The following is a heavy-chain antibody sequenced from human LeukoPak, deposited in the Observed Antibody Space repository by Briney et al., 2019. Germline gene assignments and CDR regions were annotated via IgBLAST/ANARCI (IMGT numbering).Heavy chain of an antibody. CDR1: GFTFSSYA. CDR2: ISYDGSNK. CDR3: ARDEAAGLDY. V-gene: IGHV3-30-3*01. J-gene: IGHJ4*02. D-gene: IGHD6-13*01. Sequence: GGSLRLSCAASGFTFSSYAMHWVRQAPGKGLEWVALISYDGSNKYYADSVKGRFTISRDNAKNTLYLQMNSLRAEDTAVYYCARDEAAGLDYWGQGTLVTVSS.